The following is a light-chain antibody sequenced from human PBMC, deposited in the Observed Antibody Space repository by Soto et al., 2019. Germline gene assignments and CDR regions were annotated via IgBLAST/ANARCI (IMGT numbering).Light chain of an antibody. Sequence: DVVMTQSPLSLPVTLGQPASISCRSKQSLVHSGGIAYFSWFQQRPGRSPRRLIYKVSNRDSGVPARFSGSGSGTDFALKISRVEAEDVGVYYCMQGTHWPITFGQGTRLEIK. J-gene: IGKJ5*01. CDR3: MQGTHWPIT. CDR1: QSLVHSGGIAY. CDR2: KVS. V-gene: IGKV2-30*02.